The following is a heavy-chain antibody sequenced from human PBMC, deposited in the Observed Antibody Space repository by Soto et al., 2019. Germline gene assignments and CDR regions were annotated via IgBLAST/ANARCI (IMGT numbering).Heavy chain of an antibody. V-gene: IGHV3-23*01. D-gene: IGHD1-26*01. CDR1: GFTFTNYA. J-gene: IGHJ5*01. CDR3: AREVGAPSGWLDS. Sequence: EVQLSESGGRLGQPGGSLRLSCAASGFTFTNYAMTWVRQSPGKGLQWVSGISATGGLKYYADSVQGRFTISRDNSKNTLYLQRDNLRDEDTAIYYCAREVGAPSGWLDSWGQGTQVTVSS. CDR2: ISATGGLK.